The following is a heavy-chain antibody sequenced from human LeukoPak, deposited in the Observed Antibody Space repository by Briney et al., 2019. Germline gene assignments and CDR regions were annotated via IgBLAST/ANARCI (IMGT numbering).Heavy chain of an antibody. D-gene: IGHD3-22*01. CDR3: ARELSYDSSGKYGY. Sequence: ASVKVSCKASGYTFTGYYMHWVRQTPGQGLEWMGWINPNGGGTNYAQKFQGRVTMTRDTSISTAYMELSRLRSDDTAVYYCARELSYDSSGKYGYWGQGTLVTVSS. V-gene: IGHV1-2*02. CDR1: GYTFTGYY. J-gene: IGHJ4*02. CDR2: INPNGGGT.